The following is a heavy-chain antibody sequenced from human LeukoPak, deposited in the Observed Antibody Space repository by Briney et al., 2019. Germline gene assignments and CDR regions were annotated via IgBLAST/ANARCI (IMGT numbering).Heavy chain of an antibody. J-gene: IGHJ4*02. CDR1: GYTFTGYY. Sequence: ASVKVSCKASGYTFTGYYMHWVRQAPGQGLEWMGWINPNSGGTNYAQKFQGRVTMTRDTSISTAYMELSRLRSDDPAVYYCARDLSSSWYYFDYWGQGTLVTVSS. CDR3: ARDLSSSWYYFDY. D-gene: IGHD6-13*01. V-gene: IGHV1-2*02. CDR2: INPNSGGT.